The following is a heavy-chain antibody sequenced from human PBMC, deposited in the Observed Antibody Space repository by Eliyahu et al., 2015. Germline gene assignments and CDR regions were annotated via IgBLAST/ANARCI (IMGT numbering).Heavy chain of an antibody. D-gene: IGHD4-17*01. Sequence: EVQLVESGGGLVQPGGSLXLSCAAXGFXFXXYWMSWVRQAPGKGLEWVANIKQDGSEKYYVDSVKGRFTISRDNAKNSLYLQMNSLRAEDTAVYYCARAAYGDYRWWYFDYWGQGTLVTVSS. J-gene: IGHJ4*02. CDR2: IKQDGSEK. CDR1: GFXFXXYW. CDR3: ARAAYGDYRWWYFDY. V-gene: IGHV3-7*04.